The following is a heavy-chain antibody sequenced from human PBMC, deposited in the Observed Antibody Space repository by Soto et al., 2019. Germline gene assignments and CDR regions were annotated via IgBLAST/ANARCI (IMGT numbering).Heavy chain of an antibody. V-gene: IGHV4-61*01. CDR1: GGYVSSGSYY. D-gene: IGHD5-18*01. J-gene: IGHJ4*02. CDR2: IYYSGST. CDR3: AIEGGRYSDDMFDY. Sequence: QVQLQESGPGLVKPSETLSLTCIDSGGYVSSGSYYWGWMRQPPGKGLEWIGYIYYSGSTNYTPSLKSRVTISVDTSKNQFALKLSSVTAAETAVYYCAIEGGRYSDDMFDYWGQGPVVTLSS.